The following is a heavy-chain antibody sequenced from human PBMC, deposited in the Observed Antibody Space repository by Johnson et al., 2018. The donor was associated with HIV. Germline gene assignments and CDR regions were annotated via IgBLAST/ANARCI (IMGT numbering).Heavy chain of an antibody. Sequence: EVQLVESGGGLVQPGGSLRLSCAASGITVSSTYMSWVRQAPGKGLAWVSVIFSVGNTYYADPVKGRFTIPRDNSRNMIYLQMNSLRAEDTAVYYCARDDRELVTRGAFDIWGQGTMVSVSS. D-gene: IGHD3-10*01. CDR3: ARDDRELVTRGAFDI. J-gene: IGHJ3*02. CDR1: GITVSSTY. V-gene: IGHV3-66*02. CDR2: IFSVGNT.